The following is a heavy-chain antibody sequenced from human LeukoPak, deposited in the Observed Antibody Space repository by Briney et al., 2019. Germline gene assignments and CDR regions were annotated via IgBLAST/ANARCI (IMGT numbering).Heavy chain of an antibody. CDR2: IKSKTDGRTT. Sequence: GGSLRLSCAASGFTFSNAWMSWVRQAPGKGLEWAGRIKSKTDGRTTDYAAHVKGRFTISRDDSKNTLYLQMNSLKTEDTAVYYCTTASDCSGGSCYFDYWGQGTLVTVSS. CDR1: GFTFSNAW. CDR3: TTASDCSGGSCYFDY. V-gene: IGHV3-15*01. J-gene: IGHJ4*02. D-gene: IGHD2-15*01.